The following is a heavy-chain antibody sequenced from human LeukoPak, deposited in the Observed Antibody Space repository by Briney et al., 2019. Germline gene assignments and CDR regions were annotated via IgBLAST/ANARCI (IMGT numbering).Heavy chain of an antibody. D-gene: IGHD3-22*01. CDR2: IYPGDSDT. J-gene: IGHJ1*01. V-gene: IGHV5-51*01. CDR1: GYSYTSYW. CDR3: ARPGESDSSGYYGPPSS. Sequence: GESLKISCKSSGYSYTSYWIGWVRQMPGKGLEWMGIIYPGDSDTRYSPSFQGQVTISDDKSISTAYLQWSSLKASVTAMYYCARPGESDSSGYYGPPSSWGQGTLVTVSS.